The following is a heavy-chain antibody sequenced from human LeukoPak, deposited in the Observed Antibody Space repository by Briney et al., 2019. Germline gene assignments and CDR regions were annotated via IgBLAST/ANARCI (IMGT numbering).Heavy chain of an antibody. Sequence: PSETLSLTCNVSGGSISGHYWTWIRQPPGKGLEFIGFIYYSGATNYNPSLKSRVTMSVDTSKNQLSLKLSSVTAADTAVYYCARGTGYCSGGSCYSENYYYYGMDVWGQGTTVTVSS. CDR3: ARGTGYCSGGSCYSENYYYYGMDV. D-gene: IGHD2-15*01. CDR1: GGSISGHY. J-gene: IGHJ6*02. CDR2: IYYSGAT. V-gene: IGHV4-59*08.